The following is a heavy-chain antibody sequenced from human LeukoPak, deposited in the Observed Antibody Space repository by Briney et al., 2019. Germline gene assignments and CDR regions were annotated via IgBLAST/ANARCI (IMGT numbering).Heavy chain of an antibody. CDR3: GRGGLTGQMAAFDY. Sequence: PGGSLRLSCAASGFTFSSYWMHWVRQAPGKGLEWVSRINSDGGSTTYADSVKGRFTISRDNAKNTMYLQMSSLRADDSAVYYCGRGGLTGQMAAFDYWGQGDLVTVST. V-gene: IGHV3-74*01. D-gene: IGHD3-9*01. J-gene: IGHJ4*02. CDR2: INSDGGST. CDR1: GFTFSSYW.